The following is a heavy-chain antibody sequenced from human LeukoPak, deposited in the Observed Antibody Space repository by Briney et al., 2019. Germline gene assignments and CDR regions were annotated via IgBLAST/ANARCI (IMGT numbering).Heavy chain of an antibody. CDR2: INPNGDRT. CDR1: ENTFTNYY. Sequence: ASVKVSCKASENTFTNYYMHWVRQAPGQGLEWLGIINPNGDRTNYAQTFQGRVTMTRDTSTTTVYMELSSLRSEDTAVYYCARDMSTRVTPISHAFDVWGQGTMVTVSS. J-gene: IGHJ3*01. V-gene: IGHV1-46*01. D-gene: IGHD4-23*01. CDR3: ARDMSTRVTPISHAFDV.